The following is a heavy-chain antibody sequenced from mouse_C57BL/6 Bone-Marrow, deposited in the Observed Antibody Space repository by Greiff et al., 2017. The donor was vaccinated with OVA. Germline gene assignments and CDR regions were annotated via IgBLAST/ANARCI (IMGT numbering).Heavy chain of an antibody. J-gene: IGHJ1*03. Sequence: QVQLKQPGAELVMPGASVKLSCKASGYTFTSYWMHWVKQRPGQGLEWIGEIDPSDSYTNYNQKFKGKSTLTVDKSSSTAYMQLSSLTSEDSAVYYCARNYWYFDVWGTGTTLTVSS. CDR1: GYTFTSYW. CDR2: IDPSDSYT. CDR3: ARNYWYFDV. V-gene: IGHV1-69*01.